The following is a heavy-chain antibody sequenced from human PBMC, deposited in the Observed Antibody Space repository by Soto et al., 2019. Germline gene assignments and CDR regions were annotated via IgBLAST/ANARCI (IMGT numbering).Heavy chain of an antibody. CDR3: ERDEEGGSDCDLAS. D-gene: IGHD3-10*01. CDR2: ISHDGSNK. Sequence: QVQLVESGGGVVQPGRSLRISCAASGFTFSSHVMHWVRQTPGKGLEWVAFISHDGSNKYYSDSVKGRFTISRDNSKNTLYLQINSLRAQDPAVYYYERDEEGGSDCDLASWGQGPLVTPSS. V-gene: IGHV3-30-3*01. J-gene: IGHJ4*02. CDR1: GFTFSSHV.